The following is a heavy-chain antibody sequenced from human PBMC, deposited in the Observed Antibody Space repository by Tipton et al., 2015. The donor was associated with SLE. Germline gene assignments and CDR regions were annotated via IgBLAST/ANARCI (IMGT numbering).Heavy chain of an antibody. D-gene: IGHD2-21*01. CDR3: AKDGRVRSTYDV. V-gene: IGHV3-30*02. Sequence: SLRLSCAASGFTFSSSGMHWVRQAPGKGLEWVAFIQYDGRKTNYADSVEGRVTLSRDNSKNTMSLQMNSLRAEDTAVYYCAKDGRVRSTYDVWGRGTTVTVSS. J-gene: IGHJ6*02. CDR1: GFTFSSSG. CDR2: IQYDGRKT.